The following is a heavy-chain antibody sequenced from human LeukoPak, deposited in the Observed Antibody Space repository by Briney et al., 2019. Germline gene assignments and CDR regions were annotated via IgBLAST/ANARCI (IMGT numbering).Heavy chain of an antibody. Sequence: ASVKVSCKASGYTFTGYYMHWVRQAPGQGLEWMGRINPNSGGTNYAQKFQGRVTMTRDTSISTAYMELSRLRSDDTAAYYCARHARRGYSYGYPDYWGQGTLVTVSS. CDR2: INPNSGGT. J-gene: IGHJ4*02. CDR1: GYTFTGYY. D-gene: IGHD5-18*01. V-gene: IGHV1-2*06. CDR3: ARHARRGYSYGYPDY.